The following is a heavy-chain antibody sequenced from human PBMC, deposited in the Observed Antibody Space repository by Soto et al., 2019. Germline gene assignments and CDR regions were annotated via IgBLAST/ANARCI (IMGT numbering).Heavy chain of an antibody. D-gene: IGHD6-13*01. CDR2: ITPFNGNT. V-gene: IGHV1-45*02. CDR3: AIARQLAPHEAFDI. Sequence: GASAKVSCKASGYTFTYRYLHWVRQAPGQALEWMGWITPFNGNTNYAQKFQDRVTITRDRSMSTAYMELSSLRSEDTAMYYCAIARQLAPHEAFDIWCQGIMVTVSS. CDR1: GYTFTYRY. J-gene: IGHJ3*02.